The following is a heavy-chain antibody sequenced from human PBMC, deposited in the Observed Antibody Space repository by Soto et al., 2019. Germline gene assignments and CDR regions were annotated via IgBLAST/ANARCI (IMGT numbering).Heavy chain of an antibody. V-gene: IGHV1-69*13. CDR1: GGTFSSYA. D-gene: IGHD2-21*02. Sequence: GASVKVSCKASGGTFSSYAISWVRQAPGQGLEWMGGIIPIFGTANYAQKFQGRVTITADESTSTAYMELSSLRSEDTAVYYCARPRGVVTANDAFDIWGQGTMVTVSS. J-gene: IGHJ3*02. CDR3: ARPRGVVTANDAFDI. CDR2: IIPIFGTA.